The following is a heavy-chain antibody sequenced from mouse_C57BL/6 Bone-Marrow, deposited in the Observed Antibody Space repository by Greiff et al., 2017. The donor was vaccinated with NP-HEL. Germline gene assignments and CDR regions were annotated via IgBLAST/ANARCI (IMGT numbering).Heavy chain of an antibody. CDR1: GFSLTSYG. CDR2: IWSGGST. V-gene: IGHV2-2*01. D-gene: IGHD1-1*01. CDR3: ARKDGSSPWYFDV. J-gene: IGHJ1*03. Sequence: VQLKESGPGLVQPSQSLSITCTVSGFSLTSYGVHWVRQSPGKGLEWLGVIWSGGSTDYNAAFISRLSISKDNSKSQVFFKMNSLQADDTAIYYCARKDGSSPWYFDVWGTGTTVTVSS.